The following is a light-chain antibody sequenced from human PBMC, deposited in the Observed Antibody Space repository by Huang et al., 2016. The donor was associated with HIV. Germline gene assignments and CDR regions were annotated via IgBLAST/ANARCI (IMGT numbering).Light chain of an antibody. CDR3: QKYDSAPRT. CDR2: AAS. Sequence: IEMTQSPPSLSASIGDRVTVTCRASRDISIFLAWYQQKPGKPPKVLIYAASILHSCFPSRFSGSGYGTDFTLTISSLQPEDVTYYYCQKYDSAPRTFGQGTKVELK. CDR1: RDISIF. V-gene: IGKV1-27*01. J-gene: IGKJ1*01.